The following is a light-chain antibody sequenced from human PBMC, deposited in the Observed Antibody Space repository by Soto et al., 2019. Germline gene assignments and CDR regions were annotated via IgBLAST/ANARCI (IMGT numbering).Light chain of an antibody. V-gene: IGLV2-8*01. J-gene: IGLJ2*01. CDR3: SSYAGSNKLV. CDR1: SSDVGDYNL. Sequence: QSVLTQPPSASGSPGQSVTISCTGTSSDVGDYNLVSWYQHHPGRAPKLMISEVDKRPSGVPDRFSGSKSGNTASLTVSGLQAEDEADYYCSSYAGSNKLVFGGGTKVTVL. CDR2: EVD.